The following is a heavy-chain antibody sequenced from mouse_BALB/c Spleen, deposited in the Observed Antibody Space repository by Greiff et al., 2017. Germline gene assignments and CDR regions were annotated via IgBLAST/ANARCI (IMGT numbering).Heavy chain of an antibody. Sequence: QVQLQQPGAELVKPGASVKMSCKASGYTFTSYWMHWVKQRPGQGLEWIGTIDPSDSYTSYNQKFKGKATLTVDTSSSTAYMQLSSLTSEDSAVYYCTREDRPFDYWGQGTTLTVSS. D-gene: IGHD2-14*01. CDR1: GYTFTSYW. CDR2: IDPSDSYT. J-gene: IGHJ2*01. CDR3: TREDRPFDY. V-gene: IGHV1S127*01.